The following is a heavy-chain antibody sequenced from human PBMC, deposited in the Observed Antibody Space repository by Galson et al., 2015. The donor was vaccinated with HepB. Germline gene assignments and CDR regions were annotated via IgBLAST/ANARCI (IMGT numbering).Heavy chain of an antibody. V-gene: IGHV3-23*01. CDR1: AFTFSSYA. CDR3: AREGLGVPYGMDV. Sequence: SLRHSCAASAFTFSSYAMSGAPQAPGEGLECGSGISGSGGKTYYAASVKSRFTISRDNSKNTLYLQMNSLRAEDTAVYYCAREGLGVPYGMDVWGQGTTVTVSS. CDR2: ISGSGGKT. D-gene: IGHD3-16*01. J-gene: IGHJ6*02.